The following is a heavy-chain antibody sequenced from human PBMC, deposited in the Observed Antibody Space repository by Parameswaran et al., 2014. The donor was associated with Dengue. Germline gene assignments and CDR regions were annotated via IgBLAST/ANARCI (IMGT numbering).Heavy chain of an antibody. CDR2: IKSKTDGGTT. D-gene: IGHD3-22*01. Sequence: KWIRQPPGKGLEWVGRIKSKTDGGTTDYAAPVKGRFTISRDDSKNTLYLQMNSLKTEDTAVYYCTTLYYYDSSGYYPPPFGYWGQGTLVTVSS. J-gene: IGHJ4*02. V-gene: IGHV3-15*07. CDR3: TTLYYYDSSGYYPPPFGY.